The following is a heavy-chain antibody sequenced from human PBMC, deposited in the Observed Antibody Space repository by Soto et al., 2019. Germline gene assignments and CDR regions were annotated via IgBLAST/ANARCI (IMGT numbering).Heavy chain of an antibody. CDR2: IKSEIDGGTT. Sequence: EVQLVESGGGLVKPGGSLRLSCAASGFTFSNAYMSWVRQAPGKGLEWVGRIKSEIDGGTTDYAAPVKGRFTISRDDSKNTLYLQMNSLETEDTAVYYCCTFRRSNIRYGGGYWGQGTLVTVSS. V-gene: IGHV3-15*01. J-gene: IGHJ4*02. CDR1: GFTFSNAY. CDR3: CTFRRSNIRYGGGY. D-gene: IGHD6-13*01.